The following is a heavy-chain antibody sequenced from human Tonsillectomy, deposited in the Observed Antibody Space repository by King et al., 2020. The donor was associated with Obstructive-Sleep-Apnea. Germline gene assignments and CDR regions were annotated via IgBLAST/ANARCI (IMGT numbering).Heavy chain of an antibody. D-gene: IGHD6-13*01. J-gene: IGHJ5*02. Sequence: VQLQQWGAGLLKPSETLSLTCAVFGGSFSDYYWSWIRQPPGKGLEWIGEINHSGSTNYNASLKSRVTILVDTSKNQFSLKLTSVTAADTAMYYCARGSGAAAVNWFDPWGQGTLVTVSS. CDR3: ARGSGAAAVNWFDP. CDR2: INHSGST. V-gene: IGHV4-34*01. CDR1: GGSFSDYY.